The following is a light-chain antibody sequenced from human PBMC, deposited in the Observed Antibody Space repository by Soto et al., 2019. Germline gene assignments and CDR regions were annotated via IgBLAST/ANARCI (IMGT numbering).Light chain of an antibody. V-gene: IGLV1-40*01. Sequence: QSELTQPPSVSGALGQRVTISCTGITSNIGAGYDVHWYQLLPGRAPKLLIYGNTNRPSGVPDRFSGSKSATSASLAITGLQAEDEAIYYCQSYDNTLSGPIYVFGTGTKLTVL. CDR3: QSYDNTLSGPIYV. J-gene: IGLJ1*01. CDR1: TSNIGAGYD. CDR2: GNT.